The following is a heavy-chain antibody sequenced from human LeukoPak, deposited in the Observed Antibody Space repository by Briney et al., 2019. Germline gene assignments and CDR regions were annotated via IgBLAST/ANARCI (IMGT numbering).Heavy chain of an antibody. V-gene: IGHV1-69*06. CDR1: GGTFSSYA. J-gene: IGHJ5*02. D-gene: IGHD2-2*01. CDR3: ANNLGYCSSTSCYGRSYNWFDP. CDR2: IIPIFGTA. Sequence: GASVKVSCKASGGTFSSYAISWVRQAPGQGLEWMGGIIPIFGTANYAQKFQGRVTITADKSTSTAYMELSSLRSEDTAVYYCANNLGYCSSTSCYGRSYNWFDPWGQGTLVTVSS.